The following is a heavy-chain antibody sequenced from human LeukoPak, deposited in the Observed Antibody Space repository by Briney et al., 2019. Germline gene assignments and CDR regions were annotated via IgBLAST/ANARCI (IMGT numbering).Heavy chain of an antibody. J-gene: IGHJ3*02. D-gene: IGHD3-10*01. V-gene: IGHV5-51*01. Sequence: GESLKISCKGSGYRFTSYWIGWLRQMPGKGLEWMGIIYPGDSDTRYSPSFQGQVTISADKSISTAYLQWSSLKASDTAMYYCARQGLMVRGVSDAFDIWGQGTMVSVSS. CDR3: ARQGLMVRGVSDAFDI. CDR2: IYPGDSDT. CDR1: GYRFTSYW.